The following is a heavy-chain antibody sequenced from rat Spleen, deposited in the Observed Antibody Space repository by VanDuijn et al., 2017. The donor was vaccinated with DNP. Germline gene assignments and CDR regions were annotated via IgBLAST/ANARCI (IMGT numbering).Heavy chain of an antibody. CDR3: ARPLYDSYVGFAY. CDR2: IRYDGVGT. V-gene: IGHV5-22*01. D-gene: IGHD1-3*01. Sequence: EVQLVESGGDLVQPGRSLKLFCAASGFTFSDYYMAWIRQAPTKGLEWVAYIRYDGVGTYCGESVRGRFTISRDNAKSTLYLQMNSLRSEDMATYYCARPLYDSYVGFAYWGQGTLVTVSS. CDR1: GFTFSDYY. J-gene: IGHJ3*01.